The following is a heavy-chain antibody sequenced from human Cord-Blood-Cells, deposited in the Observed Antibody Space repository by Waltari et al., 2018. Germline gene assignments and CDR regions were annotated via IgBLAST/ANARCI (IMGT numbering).Heavy chain of an antibody. V-gene: IGHV4-59*01. CDR3: ARATVSNDPYYFDY. Sequence: QVQLQESGPGLVKPSETLSLTCTVSVGSISSYYWSWIRQPPGKGLEWIGYIYYSGSTTYNPPLKCRVTISVDTSKNQFSLKLSSVTAADTAVYYCARATVSNDPYYFDYWGQGTLVTVSS. D-gene: IGHD1-1*01. J-gene: IGHJ4*02. CDR1: VGSISSYY. CDR2: IYYSGST.